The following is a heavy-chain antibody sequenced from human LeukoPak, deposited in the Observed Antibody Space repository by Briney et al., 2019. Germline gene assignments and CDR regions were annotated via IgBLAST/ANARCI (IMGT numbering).Heavy chain of an antibody. CDR3: ARGPHGLQLWHYFDY. Sequence: GGSLRLSCAASGFSVSDKYMTWVRQAPGKGLEWLSIIYSGGSTFYADSVKGRFTISRDTSKNTVCLEMNSLRLDDTAVYYCARGPHGLQLWHYFDYWGLGTLVTVSS. V-gene: IGHV3-66*02. CDR2: IYSGGST. CDR1: GFSVSDKY. J-gene: IGHJ4*02. D-gene: IGHD5-18*01.